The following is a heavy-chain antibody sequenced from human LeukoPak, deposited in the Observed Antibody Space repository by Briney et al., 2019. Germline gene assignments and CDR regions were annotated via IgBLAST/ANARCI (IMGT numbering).Heavy chain of an antibody. V-gene: IGHV4-30-4*02. J-gene: IGHJ4*02. CDR3: AKVYDFWSGHLPYFHY. CDR1: GGSISSADSY. Sequence: SETLSLTCTVSGGSISSADSYWSWIRQPPGKGLEWIGYIYYSGTTYYNPSLKSRVTISVDTSKNQLSLKLGSVTAADTAVYYCAKVYDFWSGHLPYFHYWGQGTLVTVSS. D-gene: IGHD3-3*01. CDR2: IYYSGTT.